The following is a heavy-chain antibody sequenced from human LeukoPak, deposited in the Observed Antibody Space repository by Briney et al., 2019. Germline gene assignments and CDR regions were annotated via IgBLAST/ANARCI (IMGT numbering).Heavy chain of an antibody. J-gene: IGHJ5*02. CDR3: ARDTSYYDFWSGYFDP. V-gene: IGHV4-59*11. Sequence: SETLSLTCTVSGGSISSHYWSWIRQPPGKGLEWIGYIYYSGSTNYNPSLKSRVTISVDTSKNQFSLKLSSVTAADTAVYYCARDTSYYDFWSGYFDPWGQGTLVTVSS. CDR1: GGSISSHY. D-gene: IGHD3-3*01. CDR2: IYYSGST.